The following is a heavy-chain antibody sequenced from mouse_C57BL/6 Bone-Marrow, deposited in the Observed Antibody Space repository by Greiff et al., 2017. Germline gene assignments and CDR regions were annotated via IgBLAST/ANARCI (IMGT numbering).Heavy chain of an antibody. CDR3: ARSLITTVVADAMDY. Sequence: VQLQQPGAELVKPGASVKLSCKASGYTFTSYWMHWVKQRPGQGLEWIGMIHPNSGSTNYNEKFKSKATLTVDKSSSTAYMQLSSLTSEDSAVYYCARSLITTVVADAMDYWGQGTSDTVSS. CDR2: IHPNSGST. D-gene: IGHD1-1*01. V-gene: IGHV1-64*01. J-gene: IGHJ4*01. CDR1: GYTFTSYW.